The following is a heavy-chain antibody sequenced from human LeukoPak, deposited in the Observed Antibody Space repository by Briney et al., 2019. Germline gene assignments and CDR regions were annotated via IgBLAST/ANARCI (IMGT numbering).Heavy chain of an antibody. CDR1: GFTFSSYA. CDR3: ARENSGSYWYFDL. V-gene: IGHV3-30*04. J-gene: IGHJ2*01. Sequence: GGSLRLSCAASGFTFSSYAMHWVRQAPGKGLEWVAVISYDGSNKYYADSVKGRFTISRDNSKNTLYLQMNSLRAEDTAVYYCARENSGSYWYFDLWGRGTLVTVSS. D-gene: IGHD1-26*01. CDR2: ISYDGSNK.